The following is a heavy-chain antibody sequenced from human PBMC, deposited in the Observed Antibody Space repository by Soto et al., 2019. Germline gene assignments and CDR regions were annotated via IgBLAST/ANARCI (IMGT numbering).Heavy chain of an antibody. D-gene: IGHD3-22*01. CDR2: IGPSSGDT. CDR1: GYTFTKYY. J-gene: IGHJ4*02. CDR3: ARAAYYYDRSGYHHLEY. Sequence: QVQLVQSGAEVKKPGASVKLSCKASGYTFTKYYLHWVRQAPGHGLEWVGIIGPSSGDTTNAQSFQGRLILTRDTSTSTVYLELSSLTSDDTAVYYCARAAYYYDRSGYHHLEYWGQGTQVTVSS. V-gene: IGHV1-46*01.